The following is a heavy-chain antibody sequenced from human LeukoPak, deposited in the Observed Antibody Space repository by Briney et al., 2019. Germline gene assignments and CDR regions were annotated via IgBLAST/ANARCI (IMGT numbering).Heavy chain of an antibody. D-gene: IGHD2-2*01. J-gene: IGHJ6*03. CDR1: GFTFNTFN. Sequence: PGGSLRLSCAASGFTFNTFNMNWVRQAPGKGLEWVSYISSSSGTIYYADSVKGRVTISRDNVESSLHLQMNSLRVEDTAVYYCAREFEVPAAAPDYYYYYYIDVWGKGTTVTVSS. CDR3: AREFEVPAAAPDYYYYYYIDV. V-gene: IGHV3-48*04. CDR2: ISSSSGTI.